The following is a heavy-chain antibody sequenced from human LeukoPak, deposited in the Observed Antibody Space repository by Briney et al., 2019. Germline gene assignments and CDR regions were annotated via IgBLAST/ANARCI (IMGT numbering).Heavy chain of an antibody. CDR2: IYYSGSN. CDR1: GGSLSSSSYY. CDR3: ASRRYYDSSGYCAPYYFDY. V-gene: IGHV4-39*01. J-gene: IGHJ4*02. Sequence: SETLSLTCTVSGGSLSSSSYYWGWLRQPPGEGLEWIGSIYYSGSNYYNPSLKSRVTISLDTSKNQFSLKLSSVTAADTAVYYCASRRYYDSSGYCAPYYFDYWGQGTLVTVSS. D-gene: IGHD3-22*01.